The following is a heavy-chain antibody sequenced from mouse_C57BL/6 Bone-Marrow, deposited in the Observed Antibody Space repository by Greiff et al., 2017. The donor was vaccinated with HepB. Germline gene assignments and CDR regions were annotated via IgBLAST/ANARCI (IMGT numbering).Heavy chain of an antibody. D-gene: IGHD2-5*01. CDR1: GFTFSSYA. J-gene: IGHJ1*03. Sequence: DVMLVESGGGLVKPGGSLKLSCAASGFTFSSYAMSWVRQTPEKRLEWVATISDGGSYTYYPDNVKGRFTISRDNAKNNLYLQMSHLKSKDTAMYYCARGGPTIVTTWYFGVWGTGTTVTVSS. V-gene: IGHV5-4*03. CDR3: ARGGPTIVTTWYFGV. CDR2: ISDGGSYT.